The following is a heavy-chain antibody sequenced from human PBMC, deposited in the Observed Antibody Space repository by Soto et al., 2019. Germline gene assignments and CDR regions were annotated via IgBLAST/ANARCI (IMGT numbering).Heavy chain of an antibody. V-gene: IGHV4-59*08. J-gene: IGHJ2*01. CDR1: GASISSHY. CDR3: ARPIGTTPAVWYFDL. CDR2: IYYSGST. D-gene: IGHD1-26*01. Sequence: QVPLQESGPGLVKPSETLSLTCTVSGASISSHYWSWIRQSPGKGLEWLGYIYYSGSTDYNPSLKSRLTISVDTSKNQLSLRLSSVTAADTAVYYCARPIGTTPAVWYFDLWGRGTLVKVSS.